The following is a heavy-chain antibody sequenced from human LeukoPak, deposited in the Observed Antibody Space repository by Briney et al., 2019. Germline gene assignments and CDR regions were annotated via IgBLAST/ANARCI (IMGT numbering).Heavy chain of an antibody. V-gene: IGHV5-51*01. CDR1: GYNFTTFW. Sequence: GESLKISCKGSGYNFTTFWIGWARQMPGKGLEWMGIIHPGDSDTRYSPSFQGQVTISADKSISTASLQWSSLKASDTAMYYCARHDVCSSTRCYNTYDIWGQGTMVTVSS. CDR2: IHPGDSDT. CDR3: ARHDVCSSTRCYNTYDI. J-gene: IGHJ3*02. D-gene: IGHD2-2*02.